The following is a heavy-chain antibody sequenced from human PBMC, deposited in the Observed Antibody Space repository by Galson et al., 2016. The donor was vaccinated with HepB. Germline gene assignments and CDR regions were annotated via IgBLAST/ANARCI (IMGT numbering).Heavy chain of an antibody. CDR1: GYSFTDYW. D-gene: IGHD3-10*01. CDR3: ARRLTHDSKIRDIDY. J-gene: IGHJ4*02. Sequence: QSGAEVKKPGESLRISCKGPGYSFTDYWIGWVRQMPGKGLEWMGIIYPGDSHTRYSPSFQGQVTISADKSISTAYLQWSSLKASDTAIYYCARRLTHDSKIRDIDYWGQGTLVTVSS. CDR2: IYPGDSHT. V-gene: IGHV5-51*01.